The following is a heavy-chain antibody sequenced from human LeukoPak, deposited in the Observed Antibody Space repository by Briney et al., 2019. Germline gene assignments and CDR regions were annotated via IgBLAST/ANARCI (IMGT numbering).Heavy chain of an antibody. Sequence: PGGSLRLSCAASGFTFSSYGMHWVRQAPGKGLEWVAFIRYDGNNKYYADSVKGRFTISRDNSKNTLYLQMNTLRAEDTAVYYCASYSSSFFFFEYWGQGTLVTVSS. D-gene: IGHD6-13*01. CDR1: GFTFSSYG. V-gene: IGHV3-30*02. CDR3: ASYSSSFFFFEY. J-gene: IGHJ4*02. CDR2: IRYDGNNK.